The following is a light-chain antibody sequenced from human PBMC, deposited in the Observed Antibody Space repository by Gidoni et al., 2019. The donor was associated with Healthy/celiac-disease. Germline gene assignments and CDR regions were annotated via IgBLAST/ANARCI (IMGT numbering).Light chain of an antibody. CDR2: AAS. V-gene: IGKV1-39*01. Sequence: DIQMTQSPSSLSASVGDRVTINCRASQSISSYLNWYQQKPGKAPKLLIYAASSLQSGVPSRFNGSGSGTDFTLTISSLQPEDFATYYCQQSYSTPLTFGGGTKVEIK. CDR3: QQSYSTPLT. CDR1: QSISSY. J-gene: IGKJ4*01.